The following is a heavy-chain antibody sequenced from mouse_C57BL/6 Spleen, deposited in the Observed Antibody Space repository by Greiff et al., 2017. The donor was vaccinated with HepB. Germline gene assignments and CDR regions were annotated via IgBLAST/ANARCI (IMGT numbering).Heavy chain of an antibody. CDR1: GFTFSDYG. CDR2: ISSGSSTI. Sequence: EVQVVESGGGLVKPGGSLKLSCAASGFTFSDYGMHWVRQAPEKGLEWVAYISSGSSTIYYADTVKGRFTISRDNAKNTLFLQMTSMRSEDTAMYYCARGLRSPIAMDYWGQGTSVTVSS. V-gene: IGHV5-17*01. CDR3: ARGLRSPIAMDY. D-gene: IGHD1-1*01. J-gene: IGHJ4*01.